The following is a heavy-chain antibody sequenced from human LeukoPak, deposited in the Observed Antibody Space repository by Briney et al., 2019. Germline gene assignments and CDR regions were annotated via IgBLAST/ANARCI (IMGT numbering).Heavy chain of an antibody. V-gene: IGHV4-39*07. Sequence: SETLSLTCTVSGGSISSTSYYWGWIRQPPGKGLEWIGSISYSGTTYYNPSLKSRVTISVGTSKNQFSLKLNSVTAADTAVYYCARDPDFWSGYYNFDYWGQGTLVTVSS. J-gene: IGHJ4*02. CDR3: ARDPDFWSGYYNFDY. CDR1: GGSISSTSYY. D-gene: IGHD3-3*01. CDR2: ISYSGTT.